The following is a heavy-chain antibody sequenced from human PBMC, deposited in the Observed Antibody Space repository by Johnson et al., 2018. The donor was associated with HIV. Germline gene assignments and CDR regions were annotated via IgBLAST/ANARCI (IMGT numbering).Heavy chain of an antibody. J-gene: IGHJ3*02. CDR3: AKDITDQAI. V-gene: IGHV3-30*04. CDR1: GFSFSNYA. Sequence: QVQLVESGGGVVQPGRSLRLSCAASGFSFSNYAMDWVRQAPGKGPEWVAVISYDGSNKYYADSVKGRFTISRDNSKNTLYLQMNSLRAEDTAVYYCAKDITDQAIWGQGTMVTVSS. CDR2: ISYDGSNK.